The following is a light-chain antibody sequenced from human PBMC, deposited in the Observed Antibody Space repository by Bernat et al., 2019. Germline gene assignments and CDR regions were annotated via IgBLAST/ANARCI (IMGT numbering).Light chain of an antibody. J-gene: IGKJ4*01. CDR2: GPF. CDR1: QSVSSSY. Sequence: EIVLTQSPGTLSLSPGERATLSCRASQSVSSSYLAWYQQKPGQAPRLLIHGPFTRAPGIPGRFSGSGSETESTLTISSLQSEDFAVYSCQQYYSWPVTFGGGTKVEIK. V-gene: IGKV3-15*01. CDR3: QQYYSWPVT.